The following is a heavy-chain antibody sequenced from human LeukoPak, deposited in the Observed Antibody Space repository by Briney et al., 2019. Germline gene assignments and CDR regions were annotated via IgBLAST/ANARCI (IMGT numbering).Heavy chain of an antibody. CDR2: MFYGGTN. CDR1: GGSISNADYY. J-gene: IGHJ4*01. V-gene: IGHV4-39*01. D-gene: IGHD6-13*01. Sequence: PSETLSLTCSVSGGSISNADYYWGWIRQAPGKGLEWIGSMFYGGTNHYNPSLKSRATISVDTSKNQFSLKLTSVTAADAAMYYCARQLPTAAADTRGYFDYWGQGAVVTVSS. CDR3: ARQLPTAAADTRGYFDY.